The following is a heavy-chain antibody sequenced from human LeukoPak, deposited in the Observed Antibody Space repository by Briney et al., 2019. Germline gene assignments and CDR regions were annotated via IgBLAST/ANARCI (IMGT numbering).Heavy chain of an antibody. V-gene: IGHV4-39*01. CDR1: GGSISSSSYY. CDR2: IYYSEST. D-gene: IGHD2-8*01. Sequence: SETLSLTCTVSGGSISSSSYYWGWIRQPPGKGLEWIGSIYYSESTHYNPSLKSRVTISVDTSKNQFSLKLSSVTAADTAVYYCARHSRVRRIVLMAPYYYYMDVWGKGTTVTVSS. CDR3: ARHSRVRRIVLMAPYYYYMDV. J-gene: IGHJ6*03.